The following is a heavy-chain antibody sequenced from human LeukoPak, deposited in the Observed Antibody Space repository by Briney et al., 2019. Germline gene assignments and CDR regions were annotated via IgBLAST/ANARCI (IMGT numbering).Heavy chain of an antibody. D-gene: IGHD2-21*02. CDR3: ARDQIVVVTAGSAFDI. CDR1: GFTFSDYY. CDR2: ISSSGSTI. J-gene: IGHJ3*02. Sequence: GGSLRLSCAASGFTFSDYYMSWIRQAPGKGLEWVSYISSSGSTIYYADSVKGRFTISRDNAKNSLYLQMNSLRAEDTAVYYCARDQIVVVTAGSAFDIWXXGTMVTVSX. V-gene: IGHV3-11*04.